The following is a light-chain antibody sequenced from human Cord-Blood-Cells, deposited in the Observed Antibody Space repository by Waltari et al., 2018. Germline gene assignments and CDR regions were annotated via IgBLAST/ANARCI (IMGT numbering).Light chain of an antibody. V-gene: IGKV4-1*01. J-gene: IGKJ1*01. Sequence: DIVMTQSPDYLAVSLGERATINCKSSQSVLYSSNNKNYLAWYQQKPGQPPKLLIYWASTRESGVPDRFSGSRSGTDFTLTISSLQAEDVAVYYCQQYYSTPLTFGQGTKVEIK. CDR1: QSVLYSSNNKNY. CDR2: WAS. CDR3: QQYYSTPLT.